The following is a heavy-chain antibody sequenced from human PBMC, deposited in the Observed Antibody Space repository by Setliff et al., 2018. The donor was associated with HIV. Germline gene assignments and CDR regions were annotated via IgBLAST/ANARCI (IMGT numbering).Heavy chain of an antibody. CDR3: ARVGQQQLVLNDAFDI. CDR2: IYTSGST. V-gene: IGHV4-4*07. CDR1: DSGTYY. D-gene: IGHD6-13*01. Sequence: SETLSLTCTVSDSGTYYWSWIRQPAGKGLEWTGRIYTSGSTNYNPSLKSRVTMSVDTSKNQFSLKLSSVTAADTAVYYCARVGQQQLVLNDAFDIWGQGTMVTVSS. J-gene: IGHJ3*02.